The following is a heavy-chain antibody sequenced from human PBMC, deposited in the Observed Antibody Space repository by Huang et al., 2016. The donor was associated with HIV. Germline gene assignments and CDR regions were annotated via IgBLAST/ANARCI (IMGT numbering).Heavy chain of an antibody. V-gene: IGHV4-59*11. Sequence: QVQLRESGPGLVKPSQTLSLTCTVSGGSINSHYWSWVRQPPGKGLEWIGSISYSGSTNYNPSLKSRGAMSVDTSKQQFSLKLSSMTAADTAVYYYARGAFVGRIVNQYYMDVWGRGTTVTVSS. CDR3: ARGAFVGRIVNQYYMDV. D-gene: IGHD3-22*01. CDR2: ISYSGST. CDR1: GGSINSHY. J-gene: IGHJ6*03.